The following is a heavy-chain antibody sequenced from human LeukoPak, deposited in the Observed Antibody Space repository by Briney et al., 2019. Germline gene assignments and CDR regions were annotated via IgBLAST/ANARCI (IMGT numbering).Heavy chain of an antibody. CDR3: AKFDVITMVRGVTIFDY. D-gene: IGHD3-10*01. V-gene: IGHV3-11*01. CDR2: IVGSGSTI. Sequence: PGGSLRLSFAASGFTFSDYYMNWIRQAPGKGLEWISYIVGSGSTIYYADSVKGRFSISRDNAKNSLYLQMNSLRAEDTAVYYCAKFDVITMVRGVTIFDYWGQGTLVTVSS. J-gene: IGHJ4*02. CDR1: GFTFSDYY.